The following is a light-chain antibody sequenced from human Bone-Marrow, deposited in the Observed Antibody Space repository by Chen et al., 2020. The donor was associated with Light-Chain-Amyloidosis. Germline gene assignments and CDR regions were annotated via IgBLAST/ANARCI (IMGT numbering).Light chain of an antibody. J-gene: IGLJ3*02. Sequence: QSVLTQPPSASGTPGQRVTISCSGSSSNIVSTYVYWYQQFPGTAPKLLIYRNDQRPSGVPDRFSGSKSGTSASLTISGLRSDDEADYYCATPVHFMTTNWVFGGGTKLTVL. CDR3: ATPVHFMTTNWV. CDR2: RND. CDR1: SSNIVSTY. V-gene: IGLV1-47*01.